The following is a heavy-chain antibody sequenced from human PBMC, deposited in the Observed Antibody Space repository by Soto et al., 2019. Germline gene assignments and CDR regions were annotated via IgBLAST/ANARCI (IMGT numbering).Heavy chain of an antibody. V-gene: IGHV4-4*07. J-gene: IGHJ1*01. CDR1: GGSISSYY. Sequence: QVQLQESGPGLVKPSETLSLTCTVSGGSISSYYWSWIRQPAGKGLEWIGRIYTSGSTNYNPSLKSRVTMSVDTSKNQFSLKLSSVTAADTAVYYCARGWSKMATTYAIEYFQHWGQGTLVTVSS. CDR2: IYTSGST. D-gene: IGHD5-12*01. CDR3: ARGWSKMATTYAIEYFQH.